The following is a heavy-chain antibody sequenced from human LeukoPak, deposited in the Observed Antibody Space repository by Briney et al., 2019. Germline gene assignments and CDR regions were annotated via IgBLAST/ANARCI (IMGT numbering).Heavy chain of an antibody. CDR2: MNGDGSVK. J-gene: IGHJ6*02. Sequence: GGSLRLSCAASGFIFSKSWMSWVRQAPGKGLEWVANMNGDGSVKDYVDSVKGRFTISRDNARQSLYLQMCGLRAEDTAVYYCATYTHWVAGDVWGQGTTVTVSS. D-gene: IGHD3-16*01. V-gene: IGHV3-7*01. CDR3: ATYTHWVAGDV. CDR1: GFIFSKSW.